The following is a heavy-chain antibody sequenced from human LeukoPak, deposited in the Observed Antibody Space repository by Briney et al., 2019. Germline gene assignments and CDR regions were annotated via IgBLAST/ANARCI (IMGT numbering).Heavy chain of an antibody. CDR2: IYYSGST. D-gene: IGHD3-22*01. V-gene: IGHV4-59*01. J-gene: IGHJ4*02. Sequence: SETLSLTCTVSGGSISSYYWSWIRQPPGKGLEWIGYIYYSGSTNYNPSLKSRVTISVDTSKNQFSLKLSSVTAADTAVYYCARVDGQWLRSLYYFDYWGQGTLVTVSS. CDR3: ARVDGQWLRSLYYFDY. CDR1: GGSISSYY.